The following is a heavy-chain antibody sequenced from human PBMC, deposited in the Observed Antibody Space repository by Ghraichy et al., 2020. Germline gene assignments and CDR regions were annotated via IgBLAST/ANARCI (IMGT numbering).Heavy chain of an antibody. CDR3: ARTGSSTFDMTGYYGSDLNY. D-gene: IGHD3-9*01. J-gene: IGHJ4*02. CDR1: GGTFSSYA. V-gene: IGHV1-69*06. CDR2: IIPIFGTA. Sequence: SVKVSCKASGGTFSSYAISWVRQAPGQGLEWMGGIIPIFGTANYAQKFQGRVTITADKSTSTAYMELSSLRSEDTAVYYCARTGSSTFDMTGYYGSDLNYWGQGTLVTVSS.